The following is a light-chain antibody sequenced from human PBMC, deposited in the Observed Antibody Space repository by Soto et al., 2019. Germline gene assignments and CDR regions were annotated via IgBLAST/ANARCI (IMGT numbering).Light chain of an antibody. V-gene: IGLV2-23*01. CDR3: CSYAVNNNYV. Sequence: QSALTQPASVSGSPGQSITISCTGTSSDVGSYNFVSWYQQHPGKAPKLMIYEANKRPSGVSNHFSGSKSGNTASLTISGLQAEDEADYYCCSYAVNNNYVLGTGTKLPVL. CDR2: EAN. CDR1: SSDVGSYNF. J-gene: IGLJ1*01.